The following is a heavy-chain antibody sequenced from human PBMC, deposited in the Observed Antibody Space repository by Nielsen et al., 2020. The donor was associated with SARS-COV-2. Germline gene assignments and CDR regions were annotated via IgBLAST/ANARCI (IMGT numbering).Heavy chain of an antibody. J-gene: IGHJ4*02. CDR1: GGSVTSNDW. D-gene: IGHD3-22*01. Sequence: SETLSLTCAVSGGSVTSNDWWTWVRQSPGKGLEWIGEVSHSGSTNYNPSLKSRVTLSMDKSKNQFSLRLTSVSAADTAVYYCARGVTDITLTVVVMTGASYFFDSWGQGNLVTVSS. V-gene: IGHV4-4*02. CDR2: VSHSGST. CDR3: ARGVTDITLTVVVMTGASYFFDS.